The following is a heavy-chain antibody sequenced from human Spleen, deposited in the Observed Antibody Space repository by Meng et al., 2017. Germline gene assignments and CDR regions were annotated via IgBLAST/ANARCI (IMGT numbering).Heavy chain of an antibody. D-gene: IGHD6-13*01. V-gene: IGHV3-33*06. J-gene: IGHJ6*02. Sequence: GESLKISCAASGFTFSSYGMHWVRQAPGKGLEWVAVIWYDGSNKYYADSVKGRFTISRDNSKNTLYLQMNSLRAEDTAVYSCAKLRVLGAYSSSWGYGMDVWGQGTTVTVSS. CDR2: IWYDGSNK. CDR1: GFTFSSYG. CDR3: AKLRVLGAYSSSWGYGMDV.